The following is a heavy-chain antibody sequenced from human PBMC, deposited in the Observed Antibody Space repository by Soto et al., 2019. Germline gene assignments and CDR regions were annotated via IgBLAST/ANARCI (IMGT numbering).Heavy chain of an antibody. D-gene: IGHD6-19*01. CDR2: ISWNSGSI. J-gene: IGHJ4*02. CDR1: GFTFDDYA. Sequence: DVQLVESGGGLVQPGRSLRLSCAASGFTFDDYAMHWVRQAPGQGLAWVSGISWNSGSIGYADSVKGRFTISRDNAENSLYLQMNSLRAEDTAVYYCAKDMGYSSFGGPDYWGQGTLVTVSS. V-gene: IGHV3-9*01. CDR3: AKDMGYSSFGGPDY.